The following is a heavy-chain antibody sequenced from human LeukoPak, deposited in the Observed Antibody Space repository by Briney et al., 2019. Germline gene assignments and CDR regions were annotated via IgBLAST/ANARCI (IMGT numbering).Heavy chain of an antibody. CDR1: GGSISSSSYY. CDR2: IYYSGST. CDR3: ASKIAVAGTLFDY. V-gene: IGHV4-39*01. J-gene: IGHJ4*02. D-gene: IGHD6-19*01. Sequence: SETLSLTCTVSGGSISSSSYYRGWIRQPPGKGLEWIGSIYYSGSTYYNPSLKSRVTISVDTSKNQFSLKLSSVTAADTAVYYCASKIAVAGTLFDYWGQGTLVTVSS.